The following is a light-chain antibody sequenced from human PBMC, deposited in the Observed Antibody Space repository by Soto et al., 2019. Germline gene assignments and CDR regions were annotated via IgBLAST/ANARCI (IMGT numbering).Light chain of an antibody. J-gene: IGKJ3*01. CDR1: QGISSF. V-gene: IGKV1-9*01. Sequence: IQLTQSPSSLSTSVGDRVTITCRASQGISSFLAWYQQKPGKAPKLLIYGASTLQSGVPSRFSGSGSGTEFTLTIGSLQPADFATYYCQQLNSFPIPFGPGTKVDIK. CDR3: QQLNSFPIP. CDR2: GAS.